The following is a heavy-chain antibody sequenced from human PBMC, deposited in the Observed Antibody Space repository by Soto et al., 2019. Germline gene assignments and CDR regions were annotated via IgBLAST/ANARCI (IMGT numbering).Heavy chain of an antibody. V-gene: IGHV3-15*01. D-gene: IGHD3-22*01. CDR2: IKSKTDGGTT. CDR3: AASSGYYPY. J-gene: IGHJ4*02. Sequence: GGSLRLSCAASGFTFSSYGMHWVRQAPGKGLEWVGRIKSKTDGGTTDYAAPVKGRFTISRDNSKNTLYLQMGSLRTEDMAVYYCAASSGYYPYWGQGTLVTVSS. CDR1: GFTFSSYG.